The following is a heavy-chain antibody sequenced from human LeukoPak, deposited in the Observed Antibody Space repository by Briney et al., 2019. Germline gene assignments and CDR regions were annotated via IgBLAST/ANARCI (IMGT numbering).Heavy chain of an antibody. CDR3: ARGLTGGMDSDY. D-gene: IGHD3-16*01. CDR1: GYTFTKYG. Sequence: ASVKVSCKASGYTFTKYGISWVRQAPGQGLEWMGWSNPYNGNRNYAQKIQGRVTMTADTSTSTAYMELRSLRSDDTAVYYCARGLTGGMDSDYWGQGTLVIVSS. CDR2: SNPYNGNR. J-gene: IGHJ4*02. V-gene: IGHV1-18*01.